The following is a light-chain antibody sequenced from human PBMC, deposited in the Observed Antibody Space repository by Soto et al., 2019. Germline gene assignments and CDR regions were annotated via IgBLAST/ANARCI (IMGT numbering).Light chain of an antibody. CDR2: GAS. CDR1: QSVSSSY. Sequence: EIVLTQSPGTLSLSPGERATLSCRASQSVSSSYFAWYQQKPGQSPSLLIYGASTRATGIPDRFSGSGSGTDFTLTISRLEPEDFAVYYCQHFGSSRWTFGQGTKVEI. J-gene: IGKJ1*01. CDR3: QHFGSSRWT. V-gene: IGKV3-20*01.